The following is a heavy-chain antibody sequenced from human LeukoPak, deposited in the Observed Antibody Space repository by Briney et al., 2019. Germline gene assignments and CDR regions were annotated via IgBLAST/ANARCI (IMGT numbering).Heavy chain of an antibody. CDR1: GGTFSSYA. Sequence: SSVKVSCKASGGTFSSYAISWVRQAPGQGLEWMGGIIPIFGTANYAQKFQGRVTITADESTSTAYMELSSLRSDDTAVYYCARDTYYYDSSGYYWGQGTLVTVSS. CDR3: ARDTYYYDSSGYY. D-gene: IGHD3-22*01. V-gene: IGHV1-69*01. J-gene: IGHJ4*02. CDR2: IIPIFGTA.